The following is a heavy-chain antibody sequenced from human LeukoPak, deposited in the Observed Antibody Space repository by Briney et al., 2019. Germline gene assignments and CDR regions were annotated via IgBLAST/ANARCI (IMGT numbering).Heavy chain of an antibody. D-gene: IGHD3-10*01. CDR2: INHSGST. Sequence: SETLSLTCAVYGGSFSGYYWSWTRQPPGKGLEWIGEINHSGSTNYYPSLMSRVTISIDTSKNQFSLKLISVTAADTAVYYCARLRIGGFDYWDQGNLVTVSS. CDR3: ARLRIGGFDY. V-gene: IGHV4-34*01. J-gene: IGHJ4*02. CDR1: GGSFSGYY.